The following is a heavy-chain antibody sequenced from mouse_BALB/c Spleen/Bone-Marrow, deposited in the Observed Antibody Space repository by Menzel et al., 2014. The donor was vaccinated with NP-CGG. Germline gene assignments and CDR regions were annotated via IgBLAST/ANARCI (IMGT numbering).Heavy chain of an antibody. CDR1: GFSLTSYG. J-gene: IGHJ2*01. CDR2: IWAGGST. V-gene: IGHV2-9*02. Sequence: VKLVESGPGLVAPSQSLSIPCTVSGFSLTSYGLHWVRQPPGKGLEWLGVIWAGGSTNYNSALMSRLSISKDNSKSQVFLKMNSLQTDDTAMYYCARDNYGSRVFDYWGQGTTLTVSS. CDR3: ARDNYGSRVFDY. D-gene: IGHD1-1*01.